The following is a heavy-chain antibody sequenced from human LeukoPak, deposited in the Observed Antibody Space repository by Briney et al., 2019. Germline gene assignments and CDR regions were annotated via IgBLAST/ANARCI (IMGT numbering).Heavy chain of an antibody. V-gene: IGHV3-30-3*01. J-gene: IGHJ4*02. CDR1: GFTFSSYA. D-gene: IGHD6-13*01. Sequence: PGGSLRLSCAASGFTFSSYAMHWVRQAPGKGLEWVAVISYDGSNKYYADSVKGRFTISRDNSKNTLYLQMNSLRAEDTAVYYCAKDYGRQQLVTLWGQGTLVTVSS. CDR3: AKDYGRQQLVTL. CDR2: ISYDGSNK.